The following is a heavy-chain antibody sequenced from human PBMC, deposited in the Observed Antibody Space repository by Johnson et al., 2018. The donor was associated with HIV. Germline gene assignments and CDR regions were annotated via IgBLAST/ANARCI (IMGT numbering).Heavy chain of an antibody. V-gene: IGHV3-23*04. J-gene: IGHJ3*02. Sequence: VQLVESGGGVVQPGRSLRLSCAASGFTFRNYAMSWVRQAPKKGLEWVSIARGSGTSIDYADSVKGRFIVSRDSSTNTLFLHMNTLIAEDTALYYCATHFYDDSGIPAAAFHNWGQGTMVTVSS. CDR2: ARGSGTSI. CDR3: ATHFYDDSGIPAAAFHN. CDR1: GFTFRNYA. D-gene: IGHD3-22*01.